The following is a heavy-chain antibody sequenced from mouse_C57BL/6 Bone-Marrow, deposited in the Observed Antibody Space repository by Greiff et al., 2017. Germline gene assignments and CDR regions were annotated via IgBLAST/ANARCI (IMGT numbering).Heavy chain of an antibody. J-gene: IGHJ3*01. CDR1: GFTFSDFY. V-gene: IGHV7-1*01. CDR2: SRNKANDYTT. Sequence: EVKVVESGGGLVQSGRSLRLSCATSGFTFSDFYMEWVRQAPGKGLEWIAASRNKANDYTTEYSASVKGRFIVSRDTSQSILYLQMNALRAEDTAIYYCARDDGLAWFAYWGQGTLVTVSA. D-gene: IGHD4-1*01. CDR3: ARDDGLAWFAY.